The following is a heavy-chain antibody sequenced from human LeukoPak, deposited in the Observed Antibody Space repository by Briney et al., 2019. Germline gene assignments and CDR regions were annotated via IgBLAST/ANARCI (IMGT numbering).Heavy chain of an antibody. CDR1: GFTFSNYG. CDR3: ARDRGGGFDY. V-gene: IGHV3-30*03. J-gene: IGHJ4*02. CDR2: ISYDGSST. Sequence: PGGSLRLSCAASGFTFSNYGMHWVRQAPGKGLEWVAVISYDGSSTDYADSVKGRFTISRDTSQNTLYLQMNSLRAEDTAVYYCARDRGGGFDYWGQGTLVTVSS. D-gene: IGHD2-15*01.